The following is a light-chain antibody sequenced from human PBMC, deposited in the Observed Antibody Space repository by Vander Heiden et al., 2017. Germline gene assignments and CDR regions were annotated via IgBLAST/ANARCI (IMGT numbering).Light chain of an antibody. CDR3: QQYDNLPA. Sequence: DIQTTQSPSSLSASVGDRVTITCHASQDISNYLNWYQQKPGKAPKLLICDASNLETGVQSRFSGSGSGTVFTFTISSLQPEDIATYYCQQYDNLPAFGGGTKVEIK. CDR2: DAS. V-gene: IGKV1-33*01. J-gene: IGKJ4*01. CDR1: QDISNY.